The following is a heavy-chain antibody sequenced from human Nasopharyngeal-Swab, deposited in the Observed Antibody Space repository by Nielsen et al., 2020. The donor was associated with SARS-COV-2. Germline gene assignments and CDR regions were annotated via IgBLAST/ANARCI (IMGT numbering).Heavy chain of an antibody. Sequence: ASVKVSCKASGYTFTCYYMHWVRHAPGQGLEWMGWINPNSGGTNYAQKFQGWVTMTRDTSISTAYMELSRLRSDDTAVYYCARDRRDSSGTHNWFDPWGQGTLVTVSS. CDR1: GYTFTCYY. J-gene: IGHJ5*02. V-gene: IGHV1-2*04. D-gene: IGHD6-19*01. CDR2: INPNSGGT. CDR3: ARDRRDSSGTHNWFDP.